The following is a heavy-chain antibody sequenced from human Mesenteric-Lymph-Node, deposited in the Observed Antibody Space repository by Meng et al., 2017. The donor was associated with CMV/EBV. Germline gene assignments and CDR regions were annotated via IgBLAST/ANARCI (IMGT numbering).Heavy chain of an antibody. D-gene: IGHD3-9*01. CDR2: ISYDGSNK. V-gene: IGHV3-30*04. Sequence: GGSLRLSCAASGFTFSSYAMHWVRQAPGKGLEWVAVISYDGSNKYYADSVKGRFTISRDNSKNTLYLQMNSLRAEDTAVYYCAKDMRGGPLRYFDYWSQGTLVTVSS. J-gene: IGHJ4*02. CDR1: GFTFSSYA. CDR3: AKDMRGGPLRYFDY.